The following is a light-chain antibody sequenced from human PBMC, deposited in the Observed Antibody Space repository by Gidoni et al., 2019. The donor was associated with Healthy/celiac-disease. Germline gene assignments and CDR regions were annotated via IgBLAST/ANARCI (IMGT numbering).Light chain of an antibody. CDR2: EVS. V-gene: IGLV2-14*01. Sequence: QSALTQPASVSGSPGQSVTISCTGTSSAVGGYNYVSWYQQHPGKAPKLMIYEVSTRPSGVSNRFSGSKSGNTASLTISGLQAEDEADYYCSSYTSSSTLVVFGGGTKLTVL. CDR3: SSYTSSSTLVV. CDR1: SSAVGGYNY. J-gene: IGLJ2*01.